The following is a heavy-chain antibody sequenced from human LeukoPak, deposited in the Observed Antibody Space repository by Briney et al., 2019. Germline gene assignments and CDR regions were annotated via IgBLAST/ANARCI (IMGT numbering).Heavy chain of an antibody. D-gene: IGHD2-2*01. CDR1: GFAFSNYE. CDR3: VRVRYCSSTNRHGGWFDP. CDR2: ISPSGGTI. V-gene: IGHV3-48*03. Sequence: PGGSLRLSCAASGFAFSNYEMNWVRQAPGKGLEWVSYISPSGGTITYADSVKGRFTISRDNAKNSLYLQMNSLGAEDTAVYYCVRVRYCSSTNRHGGWFDPWGQGTLVTVSS. J-gene: IGHJ5*02.